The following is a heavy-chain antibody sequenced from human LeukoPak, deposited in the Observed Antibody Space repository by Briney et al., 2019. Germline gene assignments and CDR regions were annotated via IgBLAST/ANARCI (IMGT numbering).Heavy chain of an antibody. Sequence: PGGSLRLSCAASGFTFSSYSMTWVRQAPGKGLEWVSTISSSSTYIYYADSVKGRFTISRDNAKNSLYLQMNSLRAEDTAVYYCARDQGYYDSSGYYLFYFDYWGQGTLVTVSS. V-gene: IGHV3-21*01. CDR2: ISSSSTYI. CDR3: ARDQGYYDSSGYYLFYFDY. D-gene: IGHD3-22*01. CDR1: GFTFSSYS. J-gene: IGHJ4*02.